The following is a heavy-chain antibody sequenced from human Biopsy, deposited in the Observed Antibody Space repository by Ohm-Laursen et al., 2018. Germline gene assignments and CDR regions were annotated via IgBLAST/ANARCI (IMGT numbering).Heavy chain of an antibody. CDR2: ISTYNDDT. D-gene: IGHD3-3*01. J-gene: IGHJ3*02. Sequence: ASVKVSCKTSGYTFTAYGISWARQDPGQGLEWMGWISTYNDDTNIAQKFQGRVSMTTDTSTRTAYMELRSLRSGDTAIYFCARDPGYDFWSGSDPFDIWGQGTLVTVS. CDR1: GYTFTAYG. V-gene: IGHV1-18*04. CDR3: ARDPGYDFWSGSDPFDI.